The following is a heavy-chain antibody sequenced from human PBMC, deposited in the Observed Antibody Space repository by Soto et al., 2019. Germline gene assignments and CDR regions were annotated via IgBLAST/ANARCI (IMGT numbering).Heavy chain of an antibody. D-gene: IGHD3-3*01. J-gene: IGHJ5*02. CDR3: ARERIRSNWFDP. CDR1: GGSISSGDYY. CDR2: IYYSGST. V-gene: IGHV4-30-4*01. Sequence: SLTCTVSGGSISSGDYYWSWIRQPPGKGLEWIGYIYYSGSTYYNPSLKSRVTISVDTSKNQFSLKLSSVTAAGTAVYYCARERIRSNWFDPWGQGTLVTVSS.